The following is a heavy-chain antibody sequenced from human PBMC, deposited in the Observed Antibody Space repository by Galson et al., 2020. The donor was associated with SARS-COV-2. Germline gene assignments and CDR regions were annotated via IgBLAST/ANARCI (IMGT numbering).Heavy chain of an antibody. V-gene: IGHV3-33*01. CDR1: GFTFTRYG. J-gene: IGHJ4*02. D-gene: IGHD3-10*01. Sequence: GGSLRLSCAASGFTFTRYGMHWVRQPPGKGLEWVAVIWYDGSQKYYADSVKGRFTISRDNSNNTLYLQMNSLRVDDMAMYYCATVAPGTFYGGFDYWGQGTLVTVFS. CDR2: IWYDGSQK. CDR3: ATVAPGTFYGGFDY.